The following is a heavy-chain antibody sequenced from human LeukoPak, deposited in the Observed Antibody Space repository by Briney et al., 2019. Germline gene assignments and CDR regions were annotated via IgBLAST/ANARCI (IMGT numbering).Heavy chain of an antibody. J-gene: IGHJ6*03. D-gene: IGHD3-3*01. CDR2: IYHSGST. V-gene: IGHV4-59*01. CDR1: GGSISSYY. CDR3: ARVPPGYYDFWSGQGYYYMDV. Sequence: SETLSLTCTVSGGSISSYYWSWMRQPPGKGLEWIGYIYHSGSTNYNPSLKSRVTISVDTSKNQFSLKLGSVTAADTAVYYCARVPPGYYDFWSGQGYYYMDVWGKGTTVTVSS.